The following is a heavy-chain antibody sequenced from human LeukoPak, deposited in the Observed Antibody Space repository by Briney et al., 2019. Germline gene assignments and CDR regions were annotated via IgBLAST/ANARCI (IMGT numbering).Heavy chain of an antibody. Sequence: PSETLSPTCAVYGGSFSGYYWSWIRQPPGKGLEWIGEINHSGSTNYNPSLKSRVTISVDTSKNQFSLKLSSVTAADTAVYYCARGPYGDYAFDYWGQGTLVTVSS. CDR1: GGSFSGYY. D-gene: IGHD4-17*01. V-gene: IGHV4-34*01. CDR3: ARGPYGDYAFDY. J-gene: IGHJ4*02. CDR2: INHSGST.